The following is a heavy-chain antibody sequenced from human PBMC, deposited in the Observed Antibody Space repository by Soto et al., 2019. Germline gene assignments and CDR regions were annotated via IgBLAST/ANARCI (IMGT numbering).Heavy chain of an antibody. CDR1: GFTVSSNY. CDR3: ARESILWFGEPALFGMDV. Sequence: GGSLRLSCAASGFTVSSNYMSWVRQAPGKGLEWVSVIYSGGSTYYAGSVKGRFTISRDNSKNKRYLQMNSLRAEDTAVYYCARESILWFGEPALFGMDVWGKGTTVTVSS. D-gene: IGHD3-10*01. J-gene: IGHJ6*04. CDR2: IYSGGST. V-gene: IGHV3-66*01.